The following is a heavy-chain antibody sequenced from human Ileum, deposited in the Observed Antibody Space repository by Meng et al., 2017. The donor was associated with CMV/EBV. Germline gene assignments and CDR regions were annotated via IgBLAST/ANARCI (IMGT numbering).Heavy chain of an antibody. CDR3: ARGATVTPSFDY. J-gene: IGHJ4*02. CDR1: GFTVSSNY. V-gene: IGHV3-53*01. Sequence: GESLKTLCAASGFTVSSNYMSWVRQAPGKGLEWVSVIYSGGSTYYADSVKGRFTISRDNSKNTLYLQMNSLRAEDTAVYYCARGATVTPSFDYWGQGTLVTVSS. D-gene: IGHD4-17*01. CDR2: IYSGGST.